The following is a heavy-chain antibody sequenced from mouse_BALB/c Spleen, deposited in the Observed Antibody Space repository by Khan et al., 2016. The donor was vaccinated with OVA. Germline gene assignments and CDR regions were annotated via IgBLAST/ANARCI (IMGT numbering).Heavy chain of an antibody. CDR3: ASHLTGSFAY. J-gene: IGHJ3*01. CDR1: GFSFSSYS. Sequence: EVNLVEDGGDLVRPGGSLKLSCAASGFSFSSYSMSWVRQTPDKRLEWVATISSGGDYTYYPDSVKGRFTISRDNAKNTLYLHMSSLKSEDTAIYYCASHLTGSFAYWGQGTLVTVSA. CDR2: ISSGGDYT. D-gene: IGHD4-1*01. V-gene: IGHV5-6*01.